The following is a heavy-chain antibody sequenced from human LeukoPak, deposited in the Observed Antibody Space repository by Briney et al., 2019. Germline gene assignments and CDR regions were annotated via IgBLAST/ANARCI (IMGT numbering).Heavy chain of an antibody. CDR2: INHSGST. J-gene: IGHJ4*02. Sequence: PSETLSLTCAVYGGSFSGYYWSWIRQPPGKGLEWIGEINHSGSTNYNPSLKSRVTISVDTSKNQFSLKLSSVTAADTAVYYCARVMVKAFDYWGRGTLVTVSS. D-gene: IGHD2-8*01. CDR3: ARVMVKAFDY. CDR1: GGSFSGYY. V-gene: IGHV4-34*01.